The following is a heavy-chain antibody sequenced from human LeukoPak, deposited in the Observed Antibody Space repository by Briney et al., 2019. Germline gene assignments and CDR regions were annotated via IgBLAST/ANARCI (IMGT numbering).Heavy chain of an antibody. CDR2: IVVGSGNT. V-gene: IGHV1-58*02. Sequence: ASVKVSCKASGFTFTSSAMQGVRQARGQRLEWIGWIVVGSGNTNYAQKFQERVTITRDMSTSTAYMELSSLRSEDTAVYYCAAVPYSNFAIAAADHWGQGTLVTVSS. CDR3: AAVPYSNFAIAAADH. D-gene: IGHD6-13*01. J-gene: IGHJ4*02. CDR1: GFTFTSSA.